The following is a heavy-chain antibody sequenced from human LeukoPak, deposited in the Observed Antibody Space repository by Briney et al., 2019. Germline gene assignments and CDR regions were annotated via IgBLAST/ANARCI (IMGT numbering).Heavy chain of an antibody. CDR1: GFTFSSFW. Sequence: GGSLRLSCAASGFTFSSFWMSWVRQAPGKGLEWVANIKQDGREKYYVDSVKGRFTISRDNARNSLYLQMNSLRAEDTAVYYCAIYNDYCSRDFCYWGQVALVTFSS. J-gene: IGHJ4*02. D-gene: IGHD2-15*01. V-gene: IGHV3-7*01. CDR3: AIYNDYCSRDFCY. CDR2: IKQDGREK.